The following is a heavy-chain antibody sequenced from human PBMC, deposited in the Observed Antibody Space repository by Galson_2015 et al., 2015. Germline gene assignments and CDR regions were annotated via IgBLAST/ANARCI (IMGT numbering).Heavy chain of an antibody. V-gene: IGHV1-18*04. CDR3: ARNKQNYDYVWGTTSSDYFDY. Sequence: SVKVSCKASGYTFTSYGISWVRQAPGQGLEWMGWISAYNGNTNYAQKLQGRVTMTTDISTSTAYMELRSLRSDDTAVYYCARNKQNYDYVWGTTSSDYFDYWGQGTLVTVSS. D-gene: IGHD3-16*01. J-gene: IGHJ4*02. CDR2: ISAYNGNT. CDR1: GYTFTSYG.